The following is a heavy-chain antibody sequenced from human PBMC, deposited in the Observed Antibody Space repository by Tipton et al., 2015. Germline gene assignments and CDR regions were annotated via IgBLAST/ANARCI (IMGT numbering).Heavy chain of an antibody. CDR2: IDYSGDT. V-gene: IGHV4-59*01. D-gene: IGHD2-8*01. J-gene: IGHJ4*02. Sequence: LRLSCNVSGGSMNNFYWTWIRQPPGKGLEWIGYIDYSGDTNYNPSLMSRVTISIDTSKNQFSLKVNSVTAADTAVYYCTRDRGRGGRTRGGIDSWGQGTLVTVSS. CDR1: GGSMNNFY. CDR3: TRDRGRGGRTRGGIDS.